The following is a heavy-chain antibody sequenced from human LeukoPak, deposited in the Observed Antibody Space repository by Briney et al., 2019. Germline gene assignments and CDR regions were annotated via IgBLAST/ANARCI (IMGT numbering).Heavy chain of an antibody. Sequence: GGSLRLSCEASGFSFSSYAFAWVRQGPGKSLEWVAAVTSGGGGTHFADSVKGRFTISRDNTKNTMYLQMNSLRVDDTAMYFCGSDPNGDYVGALGYWGRGALVTVSS. CDR3: GSDPNGDYVGALGY. D-gene: IGHD2-8*01. CDR2: VTSGGGGT. V-gene: IGHV3-23*01. J-gene: IGHJ4*01. CDR1: GFSFSSYA.